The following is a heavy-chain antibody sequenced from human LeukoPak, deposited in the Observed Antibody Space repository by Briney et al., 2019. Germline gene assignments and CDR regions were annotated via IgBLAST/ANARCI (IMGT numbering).Heavy chain of an antibody. Sequence: PSETLSLTCTVSGGSISSYYWSWIRQPPGKGLEWIGYIYYSGSTNYNPSLKSRVTIPVDTSKNQFSLKLSSVTAADTAVYYCARNVLYGMDVWGQGTTVTVSS. D-gene: IGHD3-16*01. J-gene: IGHJ6*02. CDR1: GGSISSYY. CDR3: ARNVLYGMDV. CDR2: IYYSGST. V-gene: IGHV4-59*01.